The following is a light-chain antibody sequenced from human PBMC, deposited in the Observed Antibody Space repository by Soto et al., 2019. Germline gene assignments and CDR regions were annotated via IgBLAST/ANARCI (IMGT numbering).Light chain of an antibody. CDR3: QHYNSYSEA. CDR2: KAS. Sequence: DIQMTQSPSTLSGSVGDSVTITCRASQTISSWLAWYQQKPGKAPKLLIYKASTLKSGLPSRFSGSGSGSEFTLTISSLQPDDFATYYCQHYNSYSEAFGQGTKV. J-gene: IGKJ1*01. CDR1: QTISSW. V-gene: IGKV1-5*03.